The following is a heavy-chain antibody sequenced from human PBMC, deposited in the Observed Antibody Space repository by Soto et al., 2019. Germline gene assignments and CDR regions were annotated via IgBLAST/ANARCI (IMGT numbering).Heavy chain of an antibody. D-gene: IGHD3-10*01. Sequence: GVSVKVSCKASGYTYTSYCISWVRQDPGQGLEWMGWISAYNGNTNYAQKLQGRVTMTTDTSTSTAYMELRSLRSDDTAVYYCAIQKWFGELSLDYWGQGTLVTVSS. CDR2: ISAYNGNT. V-gene: IGHV1-18*01. J-gene: IGHJ4*02. CDR3: AIQKWFGELSLDY. CDR1: GYTYTSYC.